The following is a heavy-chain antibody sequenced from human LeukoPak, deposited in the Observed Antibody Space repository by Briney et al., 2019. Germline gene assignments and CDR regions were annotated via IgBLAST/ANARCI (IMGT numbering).Heavy chain of an antibody. J-gene: IGHJ5*02. Sequence: PSETLSLTCTVSGGSISSSSYYWGWIRQPPVKGLEWIGSIYYSESTNYNPSLKSRVTISVDTSKNQFSLKLSSVTAADTAVYYCARDRLRVYNWFDPWGQGTLVTVSS. CDR2: IYYSEST. D-gene: IGHD4-17*01. V-gene: IGHV4-39*07. CDR1: GGSISSSSYY. CDR3: ARDRLRVYNWFDP.